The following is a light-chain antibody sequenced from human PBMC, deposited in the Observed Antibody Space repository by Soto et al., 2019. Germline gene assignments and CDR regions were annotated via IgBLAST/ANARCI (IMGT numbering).Light chain of an antibody. V-gene: IGKV3D-20*02. CDR1: QSVSSSY. CDR3: HQRSSWPLT. J-gene: IGKJ4*01. CDR2: AAS. Sequence: ESVLTQSPGTLSLSPGERAALSCRASQSVSSSYLAWYQQKSGQAPRLLIYAASTRATGIPDRFSGSGSGTDFTLTISRLEPEDFAVYYCHQRSSWPLTFGGGTKVEI.